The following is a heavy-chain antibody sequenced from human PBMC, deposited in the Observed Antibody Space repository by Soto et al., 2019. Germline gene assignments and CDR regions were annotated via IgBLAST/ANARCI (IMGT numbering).Heavy chain of an antibody. Sequence: QVQLVESGGGVVQPGRSLRLSCAASGFTFSSYGMHWVRQAPGKGLEWVAVIWYDGSNKYYADSVKGRFTISRDNSKNTLYLQMNSLRAEDTAVYYCARDDSGRDAFDIWGQGTMVTVSS. J-gene: IGHJ3*02. CDR2: IWYDGSNK. V-gene: IGHV3-33*01. D-gene: IGHD6-19*01. CDR3: ARDDSGRDAFDI. CDR1: GFTFSSYG.